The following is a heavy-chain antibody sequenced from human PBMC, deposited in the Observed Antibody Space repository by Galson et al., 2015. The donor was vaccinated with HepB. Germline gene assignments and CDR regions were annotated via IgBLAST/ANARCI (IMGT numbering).Heavy chain of an antibody. V-gene: IGHV3-23*01. CDR3: VKLGHHYVWGSYRYDAFEI. CDR1: GFTFHTYA. CDR2: VSDSGYTT. D-gene: IGHD3-16*02. J-gene: IGHJ3*02. Sequence: SLRLSCAASGFTFHTYAMSWVRQVPGKGLEWVSVVSDSGYTTYYEDSVKGRFTIFRDISNNTLSLQMDRLRAEDTAKYYCVKLGHHYVWGSYRYDAFEIWGQGTMVTVSS.